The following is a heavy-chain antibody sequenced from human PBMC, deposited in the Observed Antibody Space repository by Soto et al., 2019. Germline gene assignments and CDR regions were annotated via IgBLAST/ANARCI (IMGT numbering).Heavy chain of an antibody. D-gene: IGHD5-12*01. CDR3: ARGSYSGSAGAPH. CDR2: INAGNGNT. CDR1: GYTFTSYA. J-gene: IGHJ4*02. Sequence: ASVEVSCKASGYTFTSYAIHWVRQAPGQRLKWMGWINAGNGNTKYSQKFQGRVTITRDTSASTAYMELSSLRSEDTAVYYCARGSYSGSAGAPHWGQGTLVTVS. V-gene: IGHV1-3*01.